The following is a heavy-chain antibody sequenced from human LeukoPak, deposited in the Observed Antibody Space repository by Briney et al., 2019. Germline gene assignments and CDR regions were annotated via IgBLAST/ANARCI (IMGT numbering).Heavy chain of an antibody. Sequence: GGSLRLSCAASGFTFSSYAMHWVRQASGKGLEWVGRIRSKANSYATAYAASVKGRFTISRDDSKNTAYLQMNSLKTEDTAVYYCTRGYGDYYFDYWGQGTLVTVSS. CDR1: GFTFSSYA. J-gene: IGHJ4*02. D-gene: IGHD4-17*01. V-gene: IGHV3-73*01. CDR2: IRSKANSYAT. CDR3: TRGYGDYYFDY.